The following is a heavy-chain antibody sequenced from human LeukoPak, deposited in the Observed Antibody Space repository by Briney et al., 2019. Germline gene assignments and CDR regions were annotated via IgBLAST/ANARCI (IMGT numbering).Heavy chain of an antibody. J-gene: IGHJ6*03. D-gene: IGHD2-2*01. Sequence: GGSQRLSCAASGFTFSSYSMNWVRQAPGKGLEWVSSISSSSSYIYYADSVKGRFTISRDNAKNSLYLQMNSLRAEDTAVYYCARMGDCSSTSCYSSLGYYYYYMDVWGKGTTVTVSS. CDR1: GFTFSSYS. CDR2: ISSSSSYI. CDR3: ARMGDCSSTSCYSSLGYYYYYMDV. V-gene: IGHV3-21*01.